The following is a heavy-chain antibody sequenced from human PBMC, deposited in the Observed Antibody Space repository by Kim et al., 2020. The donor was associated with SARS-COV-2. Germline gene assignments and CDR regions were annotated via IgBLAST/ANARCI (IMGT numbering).Heavy chain of an antibody. CDR1: RGSLTSSY. D-gene: IGHD1-1*01. J-gene: IGHJ5*02. CDR3: SRLDWNTNMVFNWFVP. CDR2: SNHLSST. Sequence: SETLSLTSAVHRGSLTSSYCSSIPQPPRKALESIRKSNHLSSTNYNPSLNSPFTLSLAPSMHQISLRLTSVTASDTAVYSCSRLDWNTNMVFNWFVP. V-gene: IGHV4-34*01.